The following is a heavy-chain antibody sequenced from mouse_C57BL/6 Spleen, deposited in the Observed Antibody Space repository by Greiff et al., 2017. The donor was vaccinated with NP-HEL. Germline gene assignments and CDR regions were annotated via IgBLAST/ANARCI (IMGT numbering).Heavy chain of an antibody. D-gene: IGHD2-4*01. V-gene: IGHV2-2*01. CDR2: IWSGGST. CDR3: ARNLYDYDVGTWFAY. CDR1: GFSLTSYG. J-gene: IGHJ3*01. Sequence: VQLKESGPGLVQPSQSLSITCTVSGFSLTSYGVHWVRQSPGKGLEWLGVIWSGGSTDYNAAFISRLSISKDNSKSQVFFKMNSLQADDTAIYYCARNLYDYDVGTWFAYWGQGTLVTVSA.